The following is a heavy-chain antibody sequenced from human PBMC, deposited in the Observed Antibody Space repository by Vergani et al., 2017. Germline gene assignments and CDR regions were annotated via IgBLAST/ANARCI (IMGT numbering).Heavy chain of an antibody. Sequence: EVQLVESGGGLVQPGGSLRLSCAASGFTFSSYEMNWVRQAPGNGLEWVSYISSSGRTIYYADSVKGRFTISRDNAKNSLYLQMNSLRAEDTAVYYCARDLDWDYYFDYWGQGTLVTVSS. J-gene: IGHJ4*02. V-gene: IGHV3-48*03. CDR1: GFTFSSYE. CDR2: ISSSGRTI. D-gene: IGHD1-7*01. CDR3: ARDLDWDYYFDY.